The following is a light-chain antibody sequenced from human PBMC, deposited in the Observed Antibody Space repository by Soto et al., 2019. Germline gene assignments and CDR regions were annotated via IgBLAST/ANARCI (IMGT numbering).Light chain of an antibody. CDR3: QQYNNRPPLT. CDR2: GAS. Sequence: EIVMTQSPATLSVSPGERATLSCRASQGVSRSLAWYQQKPGQAPRLLIYGASTRATGIPARFSGSGSGTEFTLTISSLQSEDFAVYYCQQYNNRPPLTFGGGTKVEIK. CDR1: QGVSRS. J-gene: IGKJ4*01. V-gene: IGKV3-15*01.